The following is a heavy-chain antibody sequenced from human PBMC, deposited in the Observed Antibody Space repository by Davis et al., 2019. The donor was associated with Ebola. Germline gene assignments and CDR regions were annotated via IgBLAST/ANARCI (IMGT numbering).Heavy chain of an antibody. V-gene: IGHV3-20*04. CDR1: GFTFDDYG. CDR3: ARDLSIAAAGTSSSPFGY. CDR2: INWNGGST. Sequence: PGGSLRLSCAASGFTFDDYGMSWVRQAPGKGLEWVSGINWNGGSTGYADSVKGRFTISRDNAKNSLYLQMNSLRAEDTAVYYCARDLSIAAAGTSSSPFGYWGQGTLVTVSS. J-gene: IGHJ4*02. D-gene: IGHD6-13*01.